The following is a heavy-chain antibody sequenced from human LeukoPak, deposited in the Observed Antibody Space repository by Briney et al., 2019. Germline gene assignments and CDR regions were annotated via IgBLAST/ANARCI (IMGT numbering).Heavy chain of an antibody. CDR2: INPNSGGT. J-gene: IGHJ4*02. Sequence: VASVKVSCKASGYTFTGYYMHWVRQAPGQGLEWMGWINPNSGGTNYAQKFQGRVTMTRDTSISTAYMELSRLRSDDTAVYYCARGRGIAVAGNRWDLRNYFDYWGQGTLVTVSS. CDR1: GYTFTGYY. V-gene: IGHV1-2*02. CDR3: ARGRGIAVAGNRWDLRNYFDY. D-gene: IGHD6-19*01.